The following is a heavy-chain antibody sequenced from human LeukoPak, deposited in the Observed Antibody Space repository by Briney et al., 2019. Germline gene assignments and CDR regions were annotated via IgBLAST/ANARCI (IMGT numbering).Heavy chain of an antibody. D-gene: IGHD4-23*01. CDR2: IYSGGST. J-gene: IGHJ4*02. CDR3: ARDSRVTRRLY. CDR1: GFTVSSNY. Sequence: GGSLRLSCAASGFTVSSNYMSWVRQAPGKGLEWVSVIYSGGSTYYADSVKGRFTISRDNSKNTLYPQMNSLRAEDTAVYYCARDSRVTRRLYWGQGTLVTVSS. V-gene: IGHV3-66*01.